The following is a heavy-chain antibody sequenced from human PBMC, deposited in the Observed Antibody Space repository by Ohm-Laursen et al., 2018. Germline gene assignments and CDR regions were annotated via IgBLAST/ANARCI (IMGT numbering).Heavy chain of an antibody. CDR1: GFTFSSYG. J-gene: IGHJ6*02. V-gene: IGHV3-33*01. Sequence: SLRLSCTASGFTFSSYGMHWVRQAPGKGLEWVAVIWYDGSNKYYADSVKGRFTISRDNSKNTLYLQMNSLRAEDTAVYYCARDSPLYYYDSSGPMDVWGQGTTVTVSS. CDR3: ARDSPLYYYDSSGPMDV. D-gene: IGHD3-22*01. CDR2: IWYDGSNK.